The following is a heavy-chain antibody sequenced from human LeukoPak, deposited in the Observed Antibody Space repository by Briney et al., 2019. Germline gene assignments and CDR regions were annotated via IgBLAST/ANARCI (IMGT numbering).Heavy chain of an antibody. Sequence: SETLSLTCTVSGGSISSYYWSWIRQPPGKGLEWIGYIYYSGSTNYNPSLKSRVTISVDTSKNQFSLKLSSVTAADTAVYYCARATGTKVPPGHWGQGTLVTVSS. J-gene: IGHJ4*02. CDR2: IYYSGST. CDR1: GGSISSYY. V-gene: IGHV4-59*12. D-gene: IGHD1-7*01. CDR3: ARATGTKVPPGH.